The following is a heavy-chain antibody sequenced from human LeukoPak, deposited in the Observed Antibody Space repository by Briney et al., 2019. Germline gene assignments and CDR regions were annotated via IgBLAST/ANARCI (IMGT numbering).Heavy chain of an antibody. CDR3: ARADGTNSGTNAFDV. J-gene: IGHJ3*01. V-gene: IGHV1-18*01. D-gene: IGHD4-23*01. Sequence: ASVKVSCKISGYKFNVYDILWVRQAPGHGLDYVGWISTYTGRANYAQKFQGRVSIITDTSTSTAYLELTNLTSSDTGLYYCARADGTNSGTNAFDVWGLGTMVTVAS. CDR1: GYKFNVYD. CDR2: ISTYTGRA.